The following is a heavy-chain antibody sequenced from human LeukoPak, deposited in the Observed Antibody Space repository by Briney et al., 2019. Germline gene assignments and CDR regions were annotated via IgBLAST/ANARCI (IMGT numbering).Heavy chain of an antibody. D-gene: IGHD4-17*01. CDR1: GFTFSSYS. CDR3: VKRGRFGDYAYDY. J-gene: IGHJ4*02. V-gene: IGHV3-64D*06. Sequence: PGGSLRLSCGASGFTFSSYSMNWVRQAPGRGLQYVSAINTSGGNTYYADSVKGRFTISRDNSKNTLYLQMSSLRPEDTAVYFCVKRGRFGDYAYDYWGQGTLVTVSS. CDR2: INTSGGNT.